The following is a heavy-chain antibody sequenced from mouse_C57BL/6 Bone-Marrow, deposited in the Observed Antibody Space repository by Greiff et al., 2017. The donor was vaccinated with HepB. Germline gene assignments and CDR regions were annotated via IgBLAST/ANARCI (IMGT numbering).Heavy chain of an antibody. CDR1: GFTFNTYA. Sequence: EVHLVESGGGLVQPKGSLKLSCAASGFTFNTYAMHWVRQAPGKGLEWVARIRSKSSNYATYYADSVKDRFTISRDDSQSMLYLQMNNLKTEDTAMYYCVRSPIYYDYDEFAYWGQGTLVTVSA. CDR2: IRSKSSNYAT. V-gene: IGHV10-3*01. D-gene: IGHD2-4*01. CDR3: VRSPIYYDYDEFAY. J-gene: IGHJ3*01.